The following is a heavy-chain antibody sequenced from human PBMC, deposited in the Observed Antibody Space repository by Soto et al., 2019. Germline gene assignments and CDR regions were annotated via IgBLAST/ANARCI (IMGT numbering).Heavy chain of an antibody. J-gene: IGHJ4*02. Sequence: QIQLVQSGAEVKKPGASVKVSCKASGYTFSSYHITWVRQAPGQGLEWMGWISAYNGNTKYAQNLQGRVTMTTDPSTSTAYMELRSRRSDDTAVYYCARDLPPVDYWGQGTLVTVSS. CDR3: ARDLPPVDY. V-gene: IGHV1-18*01. CDR2: ISAYNGNT. CDR1: GYTFSSYH.